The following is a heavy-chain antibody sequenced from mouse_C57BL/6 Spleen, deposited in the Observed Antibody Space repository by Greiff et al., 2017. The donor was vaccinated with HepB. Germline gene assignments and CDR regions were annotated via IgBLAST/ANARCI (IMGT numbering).Heavy chain of an antibody. CDR2: IHPNSGST. D-gene: IGHD2-2*01. V-gene: IGHV1-64*01. Sequence: QVQLQQPGAELVKPGASVKLSCKASGYTFTSYWMHWVKQRPGQGLEWIGMIHPNSGSTNYNEKFKSKATLTVDKSSSTAYMQLSSLTSEDSAVYYCASPSTMVTTSADYWGQSTTLTVSS. CDR3: ASPSTMVTTSADY. CDR1: GYTFTSYW. J-gene: IGHJ2*01.